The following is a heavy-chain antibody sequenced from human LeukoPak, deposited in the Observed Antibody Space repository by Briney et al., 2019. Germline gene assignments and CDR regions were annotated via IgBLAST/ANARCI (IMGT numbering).Heavy chain of an antibody. Sequence: ASVKVSCKTSGYTFTDYFIYWVRQAPGQGLELMGWINPNSGGTNYAQKFQGRVTMTRDTSITTAYMDLSRLKSDDTAVYYCATVRDIVVGGGPYYFDYWGQGTLVTVSS. CDR2: INPNSGGT. D-gene: IGHD2-15*01. J-gene: IGHJ4*02. CDR1: GYTFTDYF. V-gene: IGHV1-2*02. CDR3: ATVRDIVVGGGPYYFDY.